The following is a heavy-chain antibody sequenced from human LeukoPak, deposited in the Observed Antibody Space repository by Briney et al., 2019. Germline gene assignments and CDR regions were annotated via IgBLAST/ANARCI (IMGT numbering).Heavy chain of an antibody. CDR3: ARGLRFLEWLLFDY. D-gene: IGHD3-3*01. J-gene: IGHJ4*02. CDR1: GYTFTSYD. Sequence: ASVKVSCKASGYTFTSYDINWVRQATGQGFEWMGWMNPNSGNTGYAQKFQGRVTITRNTSISTAYMELSSLRSEDTAVYYCARGLRFLEWLLFDYWGQGTLVTVSS. CDR2: MNPNSGNT. V-gene: IGHV1-8*03.